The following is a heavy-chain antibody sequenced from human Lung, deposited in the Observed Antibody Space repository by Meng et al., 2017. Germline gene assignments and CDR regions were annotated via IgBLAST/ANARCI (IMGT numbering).Heavy chain of an antibody. J-gene: IGHJ4*02. CDR2: INHSGST. D-gene: IGHD4-11*01. CDR1: GGSFSDYY. Sequence: GQRLHVAQGGFMPSSPWSLPGVVPGGSFSDYYWSWIRQPPGKGLEWIGEINHSGSTNYNPSLESRATISVDTSQNNLSLKLSSVTAADSAVYYCARGPTTMAHDFDYWGQGTLVTVSS. CDR3: ARGPTTMAHDFDY. V-gene: IGHV4-34*02.